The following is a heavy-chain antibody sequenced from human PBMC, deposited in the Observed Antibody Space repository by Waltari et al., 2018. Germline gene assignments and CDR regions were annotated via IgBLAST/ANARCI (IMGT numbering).Heavy chain of an antibody. D-gene: IGHD2-8*01. CDR1: GDSLSSRNYF. CDR3: ASGGGYTNGWDY. CDR2: IYYPGDP. J-gene: IGHJ4*02. V-gene: IGHV4-39*07. Sequence: QPLLQESGPGLVKPSETLSLTCSVSGDSLSSRNYFWGRTRQPPGKGLHGTGSIYYPGDPYYNPSLKSRLTISLDTSKNQFSLELTSVTAADTAVYFCASGGGYTNGWDYWGQGTPVTVSS.